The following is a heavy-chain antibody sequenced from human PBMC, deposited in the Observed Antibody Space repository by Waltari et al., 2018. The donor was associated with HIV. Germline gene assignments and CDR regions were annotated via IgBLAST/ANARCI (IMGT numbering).Heavy chain of an antibody. V-gene: IGHV4-34*01. D-gene: IGHD6-19*01. CDR2: VNYHGDT. CDR1: GGSFQGYF. J-gene: IGHJ6*02. Sequence: VRLDQWGSGLLNPSQTLSLTCAVYGGSFQGYFWNWVRRTPGRGLEWIGDVNYHGDTTYNPSLNSRSSLSSDTSKNQFSLRLTSLTAADSATYYCARAYNSGPTPHNYYYYGIDVWGRGTTVIVSS. CDR3: ARAYNSGPTPHNYYYYGIDV.